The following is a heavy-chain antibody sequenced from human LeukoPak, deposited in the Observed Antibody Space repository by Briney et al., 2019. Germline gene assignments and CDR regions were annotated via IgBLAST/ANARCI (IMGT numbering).Heavy chain of an antibody. V-gene: IGHV1-69*06. Sequence: SVKVSCKASGGTFSSYAISWVRQAPGQGLEWMGGIIPIFGTANYAQKFQGRVTITADKSTSTAYMELSSLRSEDTAVYYCARDRALGELFDLFGYWGQGTLVTVSS. J-gene: IGHJ4*02. D-gene: IGHD3-10*01. CDR3: ARDRALGELFDLFGY. CDR1: GGTFSSYA. CDR2: IIPIFGTA.